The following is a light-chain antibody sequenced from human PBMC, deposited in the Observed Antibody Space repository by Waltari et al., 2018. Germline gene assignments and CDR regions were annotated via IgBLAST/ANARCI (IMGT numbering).Light chain of an antibody. CDR3: QHYGSSPPLT. Sequence: EIVLTQSPGTLSLSPGGRATLSCRASQSVSSSSLAWHQQKPGQAPRLLIYGSSSRATGIPDRFSGSGSGTDFTLTISRVEPEDYAVYYCQHYGSSPPLTFGGGTKVEMK. V-gene: IGKV3-20*01. CDR1: QSVSSSS. CDR2: GSS. J-gene: IGKJ4*01.